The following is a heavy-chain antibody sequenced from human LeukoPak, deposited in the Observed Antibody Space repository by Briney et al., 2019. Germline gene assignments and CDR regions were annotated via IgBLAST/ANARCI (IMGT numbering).Heavy chain of an antibody. J-gene: IGHJ3*02. CDR1: GFTFSSYS. Sequence: PGGSLRLSCAASGFTFSSYSMNWVRQAPGKGLEWVSSISSSSSYTYYADSVKGRFTISRDNAKNTLYLQMNSLRAEDTAVYYCPRRQNLLYSSSWYLNAVDIRGQGTMVTVSS. D-gene: IGHD6-13*01. CDR2: ISSSSSYT. V-gene: IGHV3-21*01. CDR3: PRRQNLLYSSSWYLNAVDI.